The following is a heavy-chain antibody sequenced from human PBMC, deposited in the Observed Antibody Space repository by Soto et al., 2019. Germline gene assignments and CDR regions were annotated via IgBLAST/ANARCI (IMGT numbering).Heavy chain of an antibody. CDR3: ARAGFVSGWNEFSGMDV. Sequence: VQLVQSGAEVRKPGSSVKVSCQVSGVTFSTSTITWVRQAPGQGLEWMGSIIPILGTAKSTQKFQGSVTITADESASVAYMELSSLTSEDTAVYYCARAGFVSGWNEFSGMDVWGQGTTVTFSS. CDR2: IIPILGTA. CDR1: GVTFSTST. V-gene: IGHV1-69*11. D-gene: IGHD6-19*01. J-gene: IGHJ6*02.